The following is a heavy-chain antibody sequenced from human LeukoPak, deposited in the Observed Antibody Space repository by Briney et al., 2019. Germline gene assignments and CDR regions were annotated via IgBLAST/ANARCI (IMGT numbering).Heavy chain of an antibody. CDR2: IKQDGSEQ. CDR1: GFTFSSYW. J-gene: IGHJ5*02. Sequence: PGGSLRLSCAASGFTFSSYWMTWVRQAPGKGLEWVANIKQDGSEQYYVDSVKGRFTISRGNAKNSLYLQMNSLRAEDTAVYYCAREGPEANWFDPWGQGTLVTVSS. V-gene: IGHV3-7*01. CDR3: AREGPEANWFDP.